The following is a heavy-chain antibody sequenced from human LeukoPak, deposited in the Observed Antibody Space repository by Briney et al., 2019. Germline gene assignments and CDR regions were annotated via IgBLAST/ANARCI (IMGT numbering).Heavy chain of an antibody. V-gene: IGHV3-48*03. Sequence: GGSLRLSCATSGFTFISYGMTWVRQAPRKGLEWVSYISSSGSTIYYADSVKRRFTISRDNAKNSLYLQMNSLRAEDTAVYYCARDHYGSGSYYPQFDYWGQGTLVTVSS. D-gene: IGHD3-10*01. CDR1: GFTFISYG. CDR3: ARDHYGSGSYYPQFDY. CDR2: ISSSGSTI. J-gene: IGHJ4*02.